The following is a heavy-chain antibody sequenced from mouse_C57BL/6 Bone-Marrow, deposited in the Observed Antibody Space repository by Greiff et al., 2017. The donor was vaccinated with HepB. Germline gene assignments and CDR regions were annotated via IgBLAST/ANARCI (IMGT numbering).Heavy chain of an antibody. Sequence: EVQVVESGGGLVQPGASLRLSCAASGFTFNDYHMSWVRQPPGKAPEWLALISNKANGYATEYTASVKGRFTISRDNSQNILYIQMNTLRAEDSATYYCVKAVSSGSSYTWFAYWGQGTLVTVSA. CDR3: VKAVSSGSSYTWFAY. V-gene: IGHV7-4*01. J-gene: IGHJ3*01. CDR2: ISNKANGYAT. D-gene: IGHD1-1*01. CDR1: GFTFNDYH.